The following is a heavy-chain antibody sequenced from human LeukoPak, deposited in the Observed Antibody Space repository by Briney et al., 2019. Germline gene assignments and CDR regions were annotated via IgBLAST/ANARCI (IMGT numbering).Heavy chain of an antibody. CDR2: IYYSGST. V-gene: IGHV4-59*01. D-gene: IGHD2-2*01. J-gene: IGHJ4*02. Sequence: SETQSLTCTVSGGSISSYYWSWIRQPPGKGLEWIGYIYYSGSTNYNPSLKSRVTISVDTSKNQFSLKLSSVTAADTAVYYCAADHQSSFDYWGQGTLVTLSS. CDR1: GGSISSYY. CDR3: AADHQSSFDY.